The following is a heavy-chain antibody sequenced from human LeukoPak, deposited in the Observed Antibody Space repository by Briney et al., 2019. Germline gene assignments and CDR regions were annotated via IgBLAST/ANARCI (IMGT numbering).Heavy chain of an antibody. D-gene: IGHD3-3*01. Sequence: GGSLRLSCAASGFTFSDYYMSWIRQAPGKGLEWVSYISSSGSTIYYADSVKGRFTISRDNAKNSLYLQMNSLRAEDTAVYYCASPKYYDFWGGYYRDAFDIWGQGTMVTVSS. J-gene: IGHJ3*02. V-gene: IGHV3-11*04. CDR1: GFTFSDYY. CDR2: ISSSGSTI. CDR3: ASPKYYDFWGGYYRDAFDI.